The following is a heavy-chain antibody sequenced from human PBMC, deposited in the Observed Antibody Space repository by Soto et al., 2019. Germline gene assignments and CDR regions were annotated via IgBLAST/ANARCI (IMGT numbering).Heavy chain of an antibody. CDR2: IKQDGSEK. D-gene: IGHD2-2*01. CDR3: ARGRGGGSSEAYYFDY. CDR1: GFTFSSYW. J-gene: IGHJ4*02. Sequence: GGSLRLSCAASGFTFSSYWMSWVRQAPGKGLEWVANIKQDGSEKYYVDSVKGRFTISRDNAKNSLYLQMNSLRAEDTAVYSCARGRGGGSSEAYYFDYWGQGTLVTVSS. V-gene: IGHV3-7*01.